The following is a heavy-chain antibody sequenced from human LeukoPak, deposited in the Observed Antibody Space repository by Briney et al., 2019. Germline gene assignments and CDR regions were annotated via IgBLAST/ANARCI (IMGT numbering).Heavy chain of an antibody. CDR3: ARFRYCSSTSCPGNWFDP. Sequence: PSETLSLTCTVSGGSISSYYWSWIRQPPGKGLEWIGYIYYSGSTNYNPSLKSRVTISVDTSKNQFSLKLSSMTAADTAVYYCARFRYCSSTSCPGNWFDPWGQGTLVTVSS. J-gene: IGHJ5*02. D-gene: IGHD2-2*01. CDR2: IYYSGST. CDR1: GGSISSYY. V-gene: IGHV4-59*12.